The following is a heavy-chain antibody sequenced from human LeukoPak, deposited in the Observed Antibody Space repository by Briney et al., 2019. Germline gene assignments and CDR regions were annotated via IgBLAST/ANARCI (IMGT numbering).Heavy chain of an antibody. Sequence: ASVKVSCKASGVTFSSYAISWVRQAPGQGLEWMGGINPIFGTANYAQKIQGRVTITTDESTNTAYMELGSLRSEDTAVYYCARDQGGDYSSGESYFDYWGQGTLVTVSS. CDR1: GVTFSSYA. J-gene: IGHJ4*02. CDR3: ARDQGGDYSSGESYFDY. CDR2: INPIFGTA. V-gene: IGHV1-69*05. D-gene: IGHD6-19*01.